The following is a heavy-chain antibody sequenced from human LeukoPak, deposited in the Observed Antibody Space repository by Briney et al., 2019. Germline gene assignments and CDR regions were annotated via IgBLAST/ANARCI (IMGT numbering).Heavy chain of an antibody. CDR2: ISYDGSNK. CDR3: VKEGESITMIVVVSVGYFDY. CDR1: GFTFSSYA. J-gene: IGHJ4*02. V-gene: IGHV3-30*14. Sequence: GGSLRLSCAASGFTFSSYAMHWVRQAPGKGLEWVAVISYDGSNKYHADSVKGRFTISRDNSKNTLYLQMSSLRAEDTAVYYCVKEGESITMIVVVSVGYFDYWGQGTLVTVSS. D-gene: IGHD3-22*01.